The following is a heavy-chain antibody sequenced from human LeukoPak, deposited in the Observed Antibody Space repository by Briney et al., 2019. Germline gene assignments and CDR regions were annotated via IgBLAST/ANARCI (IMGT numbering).Heavy chain of an antibody. CDR1: GYTFTGYY. J-gene: IGHJ4*02. CDR3: ARVLDPIMITFGGVIAHNIFDY. V-gene: IGHV1-46*01. CDR2: INPSGGST. D-gene: IGHD3-16*02. Sequence: GASVKVSCKASGYTFTGYYMHWVRQAPGQGLEWMGIINPSGGSTSYAQKFQGRVTMTRDTSTSTAYMELSSLRSEDTAVYYCARVLDPIMITFGGVIAHNIFDYWGQGTLVTVSS.